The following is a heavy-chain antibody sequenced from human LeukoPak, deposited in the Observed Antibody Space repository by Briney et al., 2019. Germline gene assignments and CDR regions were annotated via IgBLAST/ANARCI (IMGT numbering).Heavy chain of an antibody. V-gene: IGHV5-51*01. J-gene: IGHJ6*02. CDR3: ARLGGRGYCSSTSCYSGMDV. CDR1: GYSFTSYW. CDR2: IYPGDSDT. Sequence: GESLKISCKGSGYSFTSYWIGWVRQMPGKGLEWMGIIYPGDSDTRYSPAFQGQVTFSADKSISTAYLQWSSLKASDTAMYYRARLGGRGYCSSTSCYSGMDVWGQGTTVTVSS. D-gene: IGHD2-2*01.